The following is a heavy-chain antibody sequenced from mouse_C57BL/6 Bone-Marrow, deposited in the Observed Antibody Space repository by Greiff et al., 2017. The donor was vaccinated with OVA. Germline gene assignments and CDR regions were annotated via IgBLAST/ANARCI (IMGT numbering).Heavy chain of an antibody. Sequence: EVKLMESGPELVKPGASVKIPCKASGYTFTDYNMDWVKQSHGKSLEWIGDINPNNGGTIYNQKFKGKATLTVDKSSSTAYMELRSLTSEDTAVYYCARRGYYYGSTPYFDVWGTGTTVTVSS. V-gene: IGHV1-18*01. D-gene: IGHD1-1*01. CDR3: ARRGYYYGSTPYFDV. J-gene: IGHJ1*03. CDR2: INPNNGGT. CDR1: GYTFTDYN.